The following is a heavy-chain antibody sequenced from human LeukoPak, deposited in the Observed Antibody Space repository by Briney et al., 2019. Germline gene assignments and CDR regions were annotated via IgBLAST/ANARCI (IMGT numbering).Heavy chain of an antibody. CDR3: AGYGDSDDAFDI. V-gene: IGHV4-59*01. J-gene: IGHJ3*02. CDR2: IYYSGST. Sequence: SETLSLTCTVSGGSISSYYWSWIRQPPGKGLVWIGYIYYSGSTNYNPSLKSRVTISVDTSKNQFSLKLSSVTAADTAVYYCAGYGDSDDAFDIWGQETMVTVSS. CDR1: GGSISSYY. D-gene: IGHD4-17*01.